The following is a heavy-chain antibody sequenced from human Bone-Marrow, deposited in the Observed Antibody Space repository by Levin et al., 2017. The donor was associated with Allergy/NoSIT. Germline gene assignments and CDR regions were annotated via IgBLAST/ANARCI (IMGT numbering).Heavy chain of an antibody. D-gene: IGHD3-22*01. CDR3: ASTGGVWLLLSY. CDR2: ISASGDDT. J-gene: IGHJ4*02. Sequence: LTGGSLRLSCAASGFTFSHYGVSWVRQAPGKGLEWVSAISASGDDTHYADSGKGRFTISRDNSKNMLYLQMNSLRAEDTAVYYCASTGGVWLLLSYWGQGILVTVSS. CDR1: GFTFSHYG. V-gene: IGHV3-23*01.